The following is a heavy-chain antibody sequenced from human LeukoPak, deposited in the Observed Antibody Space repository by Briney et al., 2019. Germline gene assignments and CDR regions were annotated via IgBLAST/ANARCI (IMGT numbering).Heavy chain of an antibody. V-gene: IGHV4-34*01. D-gene: IGHD2-15*01. CDR1: GGSFSGYY. CDR2: INHSGST. Sequence: SETLSLTCAVYGGSFSGYYWSWIRQPPGKGLEWIGEINHSGSTNYNPSLKSRVTISVDTSKNQFSLKLSSVTAADTAVYYCARPLAAYHYYGMDVWGQGTTVTASS. J-gene: IGHJ6*02. CDR3: ARPLAAYHYYGMDV.